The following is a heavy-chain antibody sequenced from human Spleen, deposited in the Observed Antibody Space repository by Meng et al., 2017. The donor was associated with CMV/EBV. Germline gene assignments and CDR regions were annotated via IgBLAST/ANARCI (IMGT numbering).Heavy chain of an antibody. D-gene: IGHD3-3*01. J-gene: IGHJ5*01. Sequence: GSLRLSCAVYGGSFSGYYWSWIRQPPGKGLEWIGEINHSGSTNYNPSLKSRVTISVDTSKNQFSLKLTSVTAADTAIYYCARGRYLEWLGGTWFDSWGQGTLVTVSS. CDR3: ARGRYLEWLGGTWFDS. V-gene: IGHV4-34*01. CDR1: GGSFSGYY. CDR2: INHSGST.